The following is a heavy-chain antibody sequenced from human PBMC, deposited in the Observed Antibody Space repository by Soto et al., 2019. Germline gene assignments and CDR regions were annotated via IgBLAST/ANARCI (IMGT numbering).Heavy chain of an antibody. CDR1: GFTFSSYA. V-gene: IGHV3-23*01. Sequence: PGGSLRLSCAASGFTFSSYAMSWVRQAPGKRLEWVSAISGSGGSTYYADSVKGRFTISRDNSKNTLYLQMNSLRAEDTAVYYCANEPPLIMITFGGVIVDWGQGALVTVSS. CDR2: ISGSGGST. D-gene: IGHD3-16*02. CDR3: ANEPPLIMITFGGVIVD. J-gene: IGHJ4*02.